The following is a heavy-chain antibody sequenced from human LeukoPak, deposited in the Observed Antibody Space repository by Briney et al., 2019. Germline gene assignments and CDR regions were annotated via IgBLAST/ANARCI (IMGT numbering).Heavy chain of an antibody. CDR3: ARGDLDGSNFDY. J-gene: IGHJ4*02. D-gene: IGHD3-10*01. V-gene: IGHV3-11*05. CDR2: ISSSSSYT. CDR1: GFTFSDYY. Sequence: GGSLRLSCAASGFTFSDYYMSWIRQAPGKGLEWVSYISSSSSYTNYADSVKGRFTISRDNAKNSLYLQMNSLRAEDTAVYYCARGDLDGSNFDYWGQGTLVTVSS.